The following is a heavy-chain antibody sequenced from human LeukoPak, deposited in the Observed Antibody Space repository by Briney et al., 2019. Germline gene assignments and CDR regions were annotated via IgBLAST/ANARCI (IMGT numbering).Heavy chain of an antibody. CDR1: GGSIISYY. V-gene: IGHV4-59*01. Sequence: TPSETLSLTCTVSGGSIISYYWTWVRQPPGKGLEWIGYIYDSTRIHYNPSLESRMTLSLDTSKNHFSLKLSSVTAADTAVYYCAKGHWHGSGSYWVWGQGTLVTVSS. CDR3: AKGHWHGSGSYWV. CDR2: IYDSTRI. D-gene: IGHD3-10*01. J-gene: IGHJ4*02.